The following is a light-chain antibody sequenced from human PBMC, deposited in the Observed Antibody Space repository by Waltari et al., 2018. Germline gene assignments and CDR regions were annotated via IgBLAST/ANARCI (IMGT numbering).Light chain of an antibody. Sequence: QSVLTQPPSASGTPGQRVTISCSGSSSNIGSNTVNWYQQLPGTAPKLLIYSNNRRPSGVPDRVSGSKSGTSASLAISGLQSEDEADYYCAAWDDSLNAHYVFGTGTKVTVL. CDR1: SSNIGSNT. CDR3: AAWDDSLNAHYV. CDR2: SNN. V-gene: IGLV1-44*01. J-gene: IGLJ1*01.